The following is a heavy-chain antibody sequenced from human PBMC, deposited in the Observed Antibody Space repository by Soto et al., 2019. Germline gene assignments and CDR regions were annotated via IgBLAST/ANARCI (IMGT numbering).Heavy chain of an antibody. CDR2: IYPGDSDT. Sequence: GESLKISFRGSGYDFTHYLIAWVRQTPVKGLEWMGVIYPGDSDTKYSPSFQGQVTISVDRSIDTAYLQRSSLKASDTAVYYCERAVGYSDASDFYSFAYGGQGTQVTVPQ. V-gene: IGHV5-51*01. D-gene: IGHD3-3*01. J-gene: IGHJ4*02. CDR1: GYDFTHYL. CDR3: ERAVGYSDASDFYSFAY.